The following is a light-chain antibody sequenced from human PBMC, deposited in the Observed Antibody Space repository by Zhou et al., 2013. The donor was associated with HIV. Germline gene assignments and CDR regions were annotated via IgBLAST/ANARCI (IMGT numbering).Light chain of an antibody. CDR1: QSLLHSNGYKY. J-gene: IGKJ2*01. V-gene: IGKV2-28*01. CDR2: LGS. CDR3: MQALQTPPT. Sequence: EIVMTQFPPSLSVTPGESASISCRASQSLLHSNGYKYLDWYLQKPGQSPQLLIYLGSNRASGVPDRFSGSGSGTDFTLKISRVEAEDVGVYYCMQALQTPPTFGQGTKLEIK.